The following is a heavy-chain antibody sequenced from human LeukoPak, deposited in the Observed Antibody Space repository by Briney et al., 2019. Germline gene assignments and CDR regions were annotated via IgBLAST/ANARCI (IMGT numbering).Heavy chain of an antibody. V-gene: IGHV4-39*01. CDR3: ARHDGGSSGWYYYYYMDV. CDR2: IYYSGST. Sequence: PSETLSLTCTVSGGSISSSSYYWGWIRQPPGKGLEWIGSIYYSGSTYYNPSLKSRVTISVDTSKNQFSLKLSSVTAADTAVYYCARHDGGSSGWYYYYYMDVWGKGTTVTVSS. D-gene: IGHD6-19*01. J-gene: IGHJ6*03. CDR1: GGSISSSSYY.